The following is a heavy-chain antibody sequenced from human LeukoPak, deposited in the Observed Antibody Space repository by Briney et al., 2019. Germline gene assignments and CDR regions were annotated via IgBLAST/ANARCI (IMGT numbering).Heavy chain of an antibody. Sequence: SVKVSCKASGGTFSSYTISWVRQAPGQGLEWMGRIIPILGIANYAQKFQGRVTITADKSTSTAYMELSSLRSEDTAVYYCARATTVDWFDPWGQGTLVTVSS. CDR3: ARATTVDWFDP. CDR2: IIPILGIA. J-gene: IGHJ5*02. D-gene: IGHD4-23*01. CDR1: GGTFSSYT. V-gene: IGHV1-69*02.